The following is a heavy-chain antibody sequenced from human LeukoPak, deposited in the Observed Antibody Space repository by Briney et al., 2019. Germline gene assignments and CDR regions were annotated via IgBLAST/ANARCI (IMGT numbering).Heavy chain of an antibody. V-gene: IGHV4-59*08. CDR1: GGSISSYY. CDR2: IYYSGST. J-gene: IGHJ4*02. D-gene: IGHD3-10*01. CDR3: ARHGITMVRGALYYFDY. Sequence: PSETLSLTCTVSGGSISSYYWSWIRQPPGKGLEWIGYIYYSGSTNYNPPLKSRVTISVDTSKNQFSLKLSSVTAADTAVYYCARHGITMVRGALYYFDYWGQGTLVTVSS.